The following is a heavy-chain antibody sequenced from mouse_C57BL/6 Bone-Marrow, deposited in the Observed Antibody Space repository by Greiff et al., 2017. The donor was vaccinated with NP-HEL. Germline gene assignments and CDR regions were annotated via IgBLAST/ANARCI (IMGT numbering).Heavy chain of an antibody. V-gene: IGHV1-64*01. D-gene: IGHD1-1*01. CDR3: ARSDYYRGAWFAY. J-gene: IGHJ3*01. Sequence: VQLQQPGAELVKPGASVKLSCKASGYTFTSYWMHWVKQRPGQGLEWIGMIHPNSGSTNYNEKFKSKATLTVDKSSSTAYMQLSSLTSEDSAVYYCARSDYYRGAWFAYWGQGTLVTVSA. CDR1: GYTFTSYW. CDR2: IHPNSGST.